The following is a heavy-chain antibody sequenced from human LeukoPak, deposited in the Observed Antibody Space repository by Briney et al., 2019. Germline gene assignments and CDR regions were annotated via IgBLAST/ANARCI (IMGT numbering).Heavy chain of an antibody. CDR1: GLIFSDSY. CDR2: VNTVSSYI. J-gene: IGHJ4*02. Sequence: GGSLRLSCAASGLIFSDSYMSWIRQAPGKGLEWVASVNTVSSYIYYADSMRGRFTISRDNAKNSLFLQMNSLRAEDTAVYYCARLRRNSDRSDFFYYYDHWGQGTLVTVSS. D-gene: IGHD3-22*01. V-gene: IGHV3-11*06. CDR3: ARLRRNSDRSDFFYYYDH.